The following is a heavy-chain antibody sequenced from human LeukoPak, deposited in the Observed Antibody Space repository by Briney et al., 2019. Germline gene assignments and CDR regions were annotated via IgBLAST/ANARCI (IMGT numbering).Heavy chain of an antibody. J-gene: IGHJ6*02. CDR1: GFTFSSYA. CDR2: ISGSGGGT. V-gene: IGHV3-23*01. D-gene: IGHD2-2*01. CDR3: AKGRIVVVPAAGYYYYYGMDV. Sequence: PGGSLRLSCAASGFTFSSYAMSWVRQAPGKGLEWVSAISGSGGGTYYADSVKGRFTISRDNSKNTLYLQMNSLRAEDTAVYYCAKGRIVVVPAAGYYYYYGMDVWGQGTTVTVSS.